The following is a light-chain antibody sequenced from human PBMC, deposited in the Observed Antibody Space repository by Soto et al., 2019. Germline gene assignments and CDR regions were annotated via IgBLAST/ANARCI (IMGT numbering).Light chain of an antibody. CDR2: AAS. Sequence: DIQMTQSPSALSASLGDRGTITCLSGQSITNYLNWYQHKPGQAPNLLIYAASTLQAGLPSRFRGSGSGTDFTLTISSLQPEDFATYFCQQSNSSPPTFGGGTKVDIK. CDR3: QQSNSSPPT. V-gene: IGKV1-39*01. J-gene: IGKJ4*01. CDR1: QSITNY.